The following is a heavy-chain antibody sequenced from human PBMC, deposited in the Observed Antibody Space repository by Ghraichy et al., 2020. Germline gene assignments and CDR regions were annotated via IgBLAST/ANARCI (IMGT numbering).Heavy chain of an antibody. J-gene: IGHJ3*01. CDR1: GFTFSDHY. CDR3: VRGLLGPYGGKNGFDF. CDR2: IRNKANSYFT. D-gene: IGHD4-23*01. Sequence: GGSLRLSCAASGFTFSDHYMDWVRQAPGKGLEWVGRIRNKANSYFTQYAASVKGRFTVSRDDAKNSLYLQMNSLKTEDTAVYYCVRGLLGPYGGKNGFDFWGQGTMVTVSS. V-gene: IGHV3-72*01.